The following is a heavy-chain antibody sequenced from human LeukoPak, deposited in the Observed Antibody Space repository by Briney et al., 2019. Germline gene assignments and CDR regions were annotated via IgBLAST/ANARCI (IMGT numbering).Heavy chain of an antibody. CDR3: ASPGYSSSWYRPYYYYGMYV. Sequence: PSGTLSLTCAVSGGSISSSNWWSWVRQPPGKGLEWIGEIYHSGSTNYNPSLKSRVTISVDKSKNQFSLKLSSVTAADTAVYYCASPGYSSSWYRPYYYYGMYVWGKGTTVTVSS. V-gene: IGHV4-4*02. CDR2: IYHSGST. D-gene: IGHD6-13*01. J-gene: IGHJ6*04. CDR1: GGSISSSNW.